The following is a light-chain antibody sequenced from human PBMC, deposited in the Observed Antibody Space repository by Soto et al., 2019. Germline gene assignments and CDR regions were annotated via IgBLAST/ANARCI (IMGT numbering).Light chain of an antibody. Sequence: DIQMPQYPSSLSAPVDDRVTITCRASQSISRYLKWYQQKPGKAHKLLLSAATSLQSGVPSRFSGSGSGTDFPLTIRSQQSEDFATYYLQQSYSTDTVGGGKKVEIK. CDR1: QSISRY. J-gene: IGKJ4*01. CDR2: AAT. CDR3: QQSYSTDT. V-gene: IGKV1-39*01.